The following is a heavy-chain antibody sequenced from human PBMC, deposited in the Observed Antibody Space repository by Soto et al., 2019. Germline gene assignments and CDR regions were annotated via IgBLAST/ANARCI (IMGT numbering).Heavy chain of an antibody. J-gene: IGHJ5*02. Sequence: GSLRLSCAASGFIFENFGMSWVRQAPGKGLEWISSISGSGFKKYYADSVKGRFTISRDNSKSTVYLELNNLSAEDTAVYHCAKNQGVELVPLATVDWFDPWGQGSVVTSPQ. D-gene: IGHD1-26*01. CDR3: AKNQGVELVPLATVDWFDP. CDR1: GFIFENFG. V-gene: IGHV3-23*01. CDR2: ISGSGFKK.